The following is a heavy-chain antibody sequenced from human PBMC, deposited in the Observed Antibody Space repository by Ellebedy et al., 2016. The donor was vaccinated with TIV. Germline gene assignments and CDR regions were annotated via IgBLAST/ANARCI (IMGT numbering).Heavy chain of an antibody. CDR2: INHSGST. Sequence: SETLSLTXAVYGGSFSGYYWSWICLPPGKGLEWIGEINHSGSTYYNPSLKSRVTISVDTSKNQFSLKLSSVTAADTAVYYCARDRGDYPRLCDYWGQGTLVTVSS. J-gene: IGHJ4*02. CDR1: GGSFSGYY. CDR3: ARDRGDYPRLCDY. V-gene: IGHV4-34*01. D-gene: IGHD4-17*01.